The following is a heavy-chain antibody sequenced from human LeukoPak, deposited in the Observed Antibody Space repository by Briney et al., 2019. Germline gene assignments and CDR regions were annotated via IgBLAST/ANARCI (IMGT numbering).Heavy chain of an antibody. Sequence: GGSLRLSCTASGFTFGDYAMSWVRQAPGKGLEWVGFIRSKAYGGTTEYAASVKGRFTISRDDSKSIAYLQMNSLKTEDTAVYYCTREGSVRAHYYCYYGMDVWGQGTTVTVSS. CDR1: GFTFGDYA. CDR2: IRSKAYGGTT. V-gene: IGHV3-49*04. J-gene: IGHJ6*02. CDR3: TREGSVRAHYYCYYGMDV.